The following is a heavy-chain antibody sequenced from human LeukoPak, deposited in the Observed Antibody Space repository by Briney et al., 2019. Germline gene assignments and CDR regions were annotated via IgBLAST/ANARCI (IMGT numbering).Heavy chain of an antibody. D-gene: IGHD6-13*01. CDR1: GGSFSGYY. V-gene: IGHV4-34*01. Sequence: SETLSLTCAVYGGSFSGYYRSWIRQPPGKGLEWIGEINHSGSTNYNPSLKSRVTISVDTSKNQFSLKLSSVTAADTAVYYCARERIAAAGTLIWFDPWGQGTLVTVSS. CDR3: ARERIAAAGTLIWFDP. CDR2: INHSGST. J-gene: IGHJ5*02.